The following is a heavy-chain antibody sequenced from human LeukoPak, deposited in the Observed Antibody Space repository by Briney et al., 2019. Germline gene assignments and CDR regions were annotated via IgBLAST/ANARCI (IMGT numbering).Heavy chain of an antibody. CDR3: ARSSLNYYDSMGAFDI. CDR1: GFTFSSYA. Sequence: GGSLRLSCAASGFTFSSYAMHWVRQAPGKGLEWVAVISYDGGNKYYADSLKGRFTISRDNSKNTMYLQMNSLRAEDTAVYYCARSSLNYYDSMGAFDIWGQGTMVTVSS. V-gene: IGHV3-30*04. J-gene: IGHJ3*02. D-gene: IGHD3-22*01. CDR2: ISYDGGNK.